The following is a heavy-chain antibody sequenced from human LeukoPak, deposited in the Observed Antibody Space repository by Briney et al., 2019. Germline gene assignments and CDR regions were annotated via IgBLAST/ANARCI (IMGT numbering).Heavy chain of an antibody. D-gene: IGHD6-19*01. J-gene: IGHJ2*01. CDR2: ISNDARNK. CDR1: GVTLDTYA. Sequence: PGTSLRLSCAASGVTLDTYALHWVRQAPGKGLEWVAVISNDARNKKYADSVKGRFTISRDNSKNTLCVQMDSLRAEDTAVYYCATEASGWFAGWYFDLWGRGTLVTVSS. V-gene: IGHV3-30*04. CDR3: ATEASGWFAGWYFDL.